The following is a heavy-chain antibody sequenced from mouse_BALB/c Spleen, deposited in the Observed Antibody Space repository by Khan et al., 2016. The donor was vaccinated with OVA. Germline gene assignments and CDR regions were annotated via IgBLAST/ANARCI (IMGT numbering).Heavy chain of an antibody. J-gene: IGHJ3*01. CDR2: INPSNGYT. D-gene: IGHD2-14*01. Sequence: QVQLKESGAELARPGASVKMSCKASGYTFTSYTIHWIKKRPGQGLEWIGYINPSNGYTNYNQKFKDRATLTTDNSSTTAYLQLSSLTSDDSAVYNCVRDGAYHRNDGWVAYWGQGTLVTVSA. CDR1: GYTFTSYT. V-gene: IGHV1-4*01. CDR3: VRDGAYHRNDGWVAY.